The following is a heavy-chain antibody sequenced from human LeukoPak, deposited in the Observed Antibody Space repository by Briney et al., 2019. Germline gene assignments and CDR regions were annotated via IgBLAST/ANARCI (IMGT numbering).Heavy chain of an antibody. Sequence: PSETLSLTCTVFGDSISSRYWNWIRQSPGKGLEWIGNMYSSGSTKDNPSLKSRVTISMDTSRNQLSLRLSSVTAADTAVYYCARGYGRWNDWFDTWGQGTMVTVS. CDR1: GDSISSRY. V-gene: IGHV4-59*11. D-gene: IGHD1-1*01. CDR3: ARGYGRWNDWFDT. CDR2: MYSSGST. J-gene: IGHJ3*02.